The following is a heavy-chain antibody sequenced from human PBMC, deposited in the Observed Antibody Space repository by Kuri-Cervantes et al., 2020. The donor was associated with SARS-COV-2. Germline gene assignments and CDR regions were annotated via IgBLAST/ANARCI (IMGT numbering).Heavy chain of an antibody. J-gene: IGHJ4*02. D-gene: IGHD6-6*01. CDR1: GFTFSDYY. CDR3: ARDRHHSSSSGGIVDY. Sequence: GESLKISCAASGFTFSDYYMSWIRQAPGKGLEWVSYISSSGSTIYYADSVKGRFTISRDNAKNSLYLQMNSLRAEDTAVYYCARDRHHSSSSGGIVDYWGQGTLVTVSS. V-gene: IGHV3-11*04. CDR2: ISSSGSTI.